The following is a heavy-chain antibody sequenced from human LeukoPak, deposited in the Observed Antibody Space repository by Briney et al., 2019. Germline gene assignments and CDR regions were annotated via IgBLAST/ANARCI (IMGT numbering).Heavy chain of an antibody. CDR2: ISSSSSYI. V-gene: IGHV3-21*01. J-gene: IGHJ3*02. Sequence: PGGSLRLSCAASGFTFSSYSMNWVRQAPGKGLEWVSSISSSSSYIYYADSVKGRFTISRDNAKNSLYLQMNSLRAEDTAVYYCARGSDYVGGDDAFDIWGQGTMVTVSS. D-gene: IGHD4-17*01. CDR1: GFTFSSYS. CDR3: ARGSDYVGGDDAFDI.